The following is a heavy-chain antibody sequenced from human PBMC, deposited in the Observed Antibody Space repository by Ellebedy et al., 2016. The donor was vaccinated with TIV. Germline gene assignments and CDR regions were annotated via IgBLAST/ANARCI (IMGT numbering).Heavy chain of an antibody. CDR2: ISYDGSNK. D-gene: IGHD3-10*01. Sequence: GGSLRLXXAASGFTFSSYGMHWVRQAPGKGLEWVAVISYDGSNKYYADSVKGRFTISRDNSKNTLYLQMNSLRAEDTAVYYCAKDRNVREYYFDYWGQGTLVTVSS. J-gene: IGHJ4*02. V-gene: IGHV3-30*18. CDR1: GFTFSSYG. CDR3: AKDRNVREYYFDY.